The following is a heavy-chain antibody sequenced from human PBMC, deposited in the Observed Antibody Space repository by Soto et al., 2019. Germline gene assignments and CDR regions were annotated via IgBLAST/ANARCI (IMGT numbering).Heavy chain of an antibody. CDR3: AKLPWEVAPS. Sequence: GGSLSLSSSESGFTFGNFWIHWVRQAAGKPRKWVSYIGRDETDRLDAASVKGRFIIARGNVRNTVYFQMNGLEAEDTAVYYCAKLPWEVAPSWGQGTLVTVSS. D-gene: IGHD1-26*01. CDR2: IGRDETDR. J-gene: IGHJ5*02. V-gene: IGHV3-74*03. CDR1: GFTFGNFW.